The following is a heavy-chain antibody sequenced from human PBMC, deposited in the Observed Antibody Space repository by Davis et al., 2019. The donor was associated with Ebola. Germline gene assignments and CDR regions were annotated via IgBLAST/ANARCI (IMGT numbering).Heavy chain of an antibody. CDR1: GGSISSGDYY. CDR3: ARGPAIFGVVYYFDY. Sequence: LRLSCTVSGGSISSGDYYWSWIRQPPGKGLEWIGYIYYSGSTYYNPSLKSRVTISVDTSKNQFSLKLSSVTAADTAVYYCARGPAIFGVVYYFDYWGQGTLVTVSS. D-gene: IGHD3-3*01. CDR2: IYYSGST. J-gene: IGHJ4*02. V-gene: IGHV4-30-4*01.